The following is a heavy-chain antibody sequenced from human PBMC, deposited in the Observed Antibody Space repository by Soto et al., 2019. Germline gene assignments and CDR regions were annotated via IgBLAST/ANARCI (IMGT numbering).Heavy chain of an antibody. Sequence: GGSLRLSCAASGFTFSSYSMNWVRQAPGKGLEWVSSISSSSSYIYYADSVKGRFTISRDNAKNSLYLQMNSLRAEDTAVYYCARDRNCSSTSCYGFDYWGQGTLVTVSS. CDR3: ARDRNCSSTSCYGFDY. V-gene: IGHV3-21*01. CDR1: GFTFSSYS. CDR2: ISSSSSYI. D-gene: IGHD2-2*01. J-gene: IGHJ4*02.